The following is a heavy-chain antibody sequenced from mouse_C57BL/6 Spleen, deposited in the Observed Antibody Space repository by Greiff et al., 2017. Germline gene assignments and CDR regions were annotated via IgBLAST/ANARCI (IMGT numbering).Heavy chain of an antibody. V-gene: IGHV5-17*01. CDR2: ISSGSSTI. Sequence: EVQGVESGGGLVKPGGSLKLSCAASGFTFSDYGMHWVRQAPEKGLEWVAYISSGSSTIYYAETVKGRFTISRDNAKNTLFLQMTSLRSEDTAMYYGARDYGRSPYYYAMCDWGQGTSVTVSS. CDR1: GFTFSDYG. J-gene: IGHJ4*01. D-gene: IGHD1-1*01. CDR3: ARDYGRSPYYYAMCD.